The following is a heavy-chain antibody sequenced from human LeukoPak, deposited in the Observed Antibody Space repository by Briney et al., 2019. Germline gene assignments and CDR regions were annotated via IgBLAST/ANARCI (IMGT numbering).Heavy chain of an antibody. Sequence: PSETLSLTCAVYGGSFSGYYWSWIRQPPGEGLEWIGEINHSGSTNYNPSLKSRVTISVDTSKNQFSLKLSSVTAADTAVYYCARGAARRWFDPWGQGTLVTVSS. CDR3: ARGAARRWFDP. CDR2: INHSGST. J-gene: IGHJ5*02. V-gene: IGHV4-34*01. CDR1: GGSFSGYY. D-gene: IGHD6-6*01.